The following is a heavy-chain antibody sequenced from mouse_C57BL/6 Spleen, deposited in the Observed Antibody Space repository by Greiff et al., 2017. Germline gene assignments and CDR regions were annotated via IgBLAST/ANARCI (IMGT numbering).Heavy chain of an antibody. CDR3: AIGEDAADYAMDY. J-gene: IGHJ4*01. D-gene: IGHD6-1*01. CDR1: GYTFTSYW. V-gene: IGHV1-7*01. CDR2: INPGSGDT. Sequence: VQLQQSGAELVKPGASVKLSCKASGYTFTSYWMEWVKQRPGQGLEWIGEINPGSGDTKYNQKFKDKATLTADKSSSTAYMQLSSLTYEDSAVYYCAIGEDAADYAMDYWGQGTSVTVSS.